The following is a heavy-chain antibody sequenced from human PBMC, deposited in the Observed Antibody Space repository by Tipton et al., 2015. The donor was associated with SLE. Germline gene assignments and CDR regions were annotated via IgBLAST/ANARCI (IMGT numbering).Heavy chain of an antibody. Sequence: TLSLTCTVYGGSFSGYYWSWIRQPPGKGLEWIGEINHSGSTNYNPSLKSRVTISVDTSKNQFSLKLSSVTAADTAVYYCARGGLGTDYSGPRWGTFFDYWGQGTLVTVSS. CDR3: ARGGLGTDYSGPRWGTFFDY. CDR1: GGSFSGYY. CDR2: INHSGST. J-gene: IGHJ4*02. V-gene: IGHV4-34*01. D-gene: IGHD5-12*01.